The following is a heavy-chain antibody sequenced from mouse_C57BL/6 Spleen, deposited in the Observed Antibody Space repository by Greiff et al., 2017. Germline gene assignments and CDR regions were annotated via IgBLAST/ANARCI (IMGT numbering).Heavy chain of an antibody. CDR2: ISSGGDYI. V-gene: IGHV5-9-1*02. J-gene: IGHJ2*01. CDR3: TRDTGTTATTYFDY. D-gene: IGHD1-2*01. Sequence: EVMLVESGEGLVKPGGSLKLSCAASGFTFSSYAMSWVRQTPEKRLEWVAYISSGGDYIYYADTVKGRFTISRDNARNTLYLQMSSLKSEDTAMYYCTRDTGTTATTYFDYWGQGTTLTVSS. CDR1: GFTFSSYA.